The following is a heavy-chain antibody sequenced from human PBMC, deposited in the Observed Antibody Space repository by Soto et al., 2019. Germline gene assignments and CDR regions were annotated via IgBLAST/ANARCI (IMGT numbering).Heavy chain of an antibody. J-gene: IGHJ4*02. Sequence: GSLKISCQGSGYSFNNYWIGWVRQMPGKGLEWMGIIYPGDSDTRYSPSFQGQVTISADKSISTAYLQWSSLKASDTAMYYCATGGYCTSTSCYNFFDYWGQGTLVTVSS. D-gene: IGHD2-2*02. CDR3: ATGGYCTSTSCYNFFDY. V-gene: IGHV5-51*01. CDR1: GYSFNNYW. CDR2: IYPGDSDT.